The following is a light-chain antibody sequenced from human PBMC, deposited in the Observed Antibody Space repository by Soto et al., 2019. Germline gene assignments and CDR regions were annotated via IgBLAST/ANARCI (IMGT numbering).Light chain of an antibody. CDR1: SSNIGTYS. Sequence: QSVLTQPPSASGTPGQRVTISCSGSSSNIGTYSVSWYQHFPGTAPRLLIYSDNQRPSGVPDRFSASKSGASASLAISGLQSEDEADSYCAAWDDSLNGCVFGTGTKLTVL. CDR2: SDN. J-gene: IGLJ1*01. V-gene: IGLV1-44*01. CDR3: AAWDDSLNGCV.